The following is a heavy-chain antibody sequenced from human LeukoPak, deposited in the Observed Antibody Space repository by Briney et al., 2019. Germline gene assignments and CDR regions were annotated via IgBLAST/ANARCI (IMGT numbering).Heavy chain of an antibody. CDR2: FDPEDGET. CDR1: GYTLTELS. D-gene: IGHD3-10*01. V-gene: IGHV1-24*01. Sequence: ASVKVSCTVSGYTLTELSMHWVRQAPGKGLEWMGGFDPEDGETIYAQKFQGRVTMTEDTSTDTAYMELSSLRPEDTAVYYCATALGDYFDYWGQGTLVTVSS. CDR3: ATALGDYFDY. J-gene: IGHJ4*02.